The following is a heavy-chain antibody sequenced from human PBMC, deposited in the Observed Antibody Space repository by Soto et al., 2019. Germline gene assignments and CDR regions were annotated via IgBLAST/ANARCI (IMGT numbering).Heavy chain of an antibody. J-gene: IGHJ4*02. Sequence: QLQLQESGSGLVKPSQTLSLTCDVSGGSISSDGYSWSWIRQSAGKGLEWIGYIYHSGSTYYNPSLKSRVTISVDRSKNQFSLKLSSVTAADTAVSYCARVLAAVGSRVFDYWGQGTLVTVSS. D-gene: IGHD6-13*01. CDR1: GGSISSDGYS. V-gene: IGHV4-30-2*06. CDR3: ARVLAAVGSRVFDY. CDR2: IYHSGST.